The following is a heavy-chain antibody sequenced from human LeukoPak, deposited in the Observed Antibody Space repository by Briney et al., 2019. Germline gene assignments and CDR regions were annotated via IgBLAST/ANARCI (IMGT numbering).Heavy chain of an antibody. J-gene: IGHJ6*03. V-gene: IGHV4-59*01. CDR1: GGSIYSYY. CDR3: ARSSEGRYYYDSSGYSYYYYYMDV. CDR2: IYYSGST. D-gene: IGHD3-22*01. Sequence: SETLSLTCTVSGGSIYSYYWSWIRQPPGKGLEWIGYIYYSGSTNYNPSLKSRVTISVDTSKNQFSLKLSSVTAADTAVYYCARSSEGRYYYDSSGYSYYYYYMDVWGKGTTVTISS.